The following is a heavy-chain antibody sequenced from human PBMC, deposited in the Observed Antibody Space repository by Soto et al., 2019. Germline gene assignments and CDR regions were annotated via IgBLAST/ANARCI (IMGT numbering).Heavy chain of an antibody. CDR3: ARRTRSYYYYSMDV. Sequence: TLSLTCTVSGGSISSSSYYWGWIRQPPGKGLEWIGSIYYSGSTYYNPSLKSRVTISVDTSKNQFSLKLSSVTAADTAVYYCARRTRSYYYYSMDVWGQGTTVTVSS. J-gene: IGHJ6*02. CDR1: GGSISSSSYY. V-gene: IGHV4-39*01. CDR2: IYYSGST.